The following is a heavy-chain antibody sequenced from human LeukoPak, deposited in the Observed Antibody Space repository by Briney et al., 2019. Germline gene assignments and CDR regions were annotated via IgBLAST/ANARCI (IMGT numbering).Heavy chain of an antibody. CDR3: ARVDSSSWYHFDY. CDR2: IYYSGST. Sequence: PSETLSLTCTVSGDSISSYYWSWIRQPPGKGLEWIGYIYYSGSTNYNPSLKSRVTISIDTSKNKFSLKLSSVTAADTAVYYCARVDSSSWYHFDYWGQGTLVTVSS. CDR1: GDSISSYY. J-gene: IGHJ4*02. V-gene: IGHV4-59*01. D-gene: IGHD6-13*01.